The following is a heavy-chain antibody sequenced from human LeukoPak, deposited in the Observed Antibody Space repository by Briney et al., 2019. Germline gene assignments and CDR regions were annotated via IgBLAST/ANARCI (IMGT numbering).Heavy chain of an antibody. CDR3: ARDAVSTTTAGGIDY. Sequence: ASVKVSCKASGYTFTNYGISWVRQAPGQGLEWMGWISAYSGYTHYAQKIQGRVTVTAEASTSTAYMELRSLTSYDTAVYYCARDAVSTTTAGGIDYWGQGTLVTVSS. J-gene: IGHJ4*02. D-gene: IGHD5/OR15-5a*01. V-gene: IGHV1-18*01. CDR2: ISAYSGYT. CDR1: GYTFTNYG.